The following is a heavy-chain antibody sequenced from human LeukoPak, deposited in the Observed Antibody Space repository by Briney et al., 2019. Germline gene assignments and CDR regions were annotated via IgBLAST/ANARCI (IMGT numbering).Heavy chain of an antibody. Sequence: PGGSLRLSCAASGFTFSSYAMSWVRQAPGKGLEWVSAISGSGGSTYYADSVKGRFTISRDNSKNTLYLQMNSLRAEDTAVYYCAKVRRSSGWYRGAFDTWGQGTMVTVSS. CDR1: GFTFSSYA. J-gene: IGHJ3*02. D-gene: IGHD6-19*01. CDR3: AKVRRSSGWYRGAFDT. CDR2: ISGSGGST. V-gene: IGHV3-23*01.